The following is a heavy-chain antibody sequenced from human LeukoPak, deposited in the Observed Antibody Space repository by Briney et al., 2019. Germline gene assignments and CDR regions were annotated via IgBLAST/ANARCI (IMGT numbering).Heavy chain of an antibody. J-gene: IGHJ4*02. Sequence: GESLKISCKVSGDTFANYWIGWVRQMPGKGLEWMGIIYPGDSHTNYSPSFQGQVTISADKSISTAYLQWSSLKASDTAIYYCARDSSGYYYNMDFWGQGTLVTVSS. D-gene: IGHD3-22*01. CDR3: ARDSSGYYYNMDF. CDR1: GDTFANYW. CDR2: IYPGDSHT. V-gene: IGHV5-51*01.